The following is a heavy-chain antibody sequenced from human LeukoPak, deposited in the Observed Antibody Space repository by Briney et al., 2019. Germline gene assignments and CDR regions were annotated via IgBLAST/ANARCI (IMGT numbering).Heavy chain of an antibody. V-gene: IGHV3-49*04. CDR3: ARGRTLVDYGSSFDY. CDR1: GFTFGDYA. Sequence: PGGSLRLSCTASGFTFGDYAMSWVRQAPGKGLEWVGFIRSKAYGGTTEYAASVKGRFTISRDDSKSIAYLQMNSLRAEDTAVYYCARGRTLVDYGSSFDYWGQGTLVTVSS. CDR2: IRSKAYGGTT. D-gene: IGHD4-17*01. J-gene: IGHJ4*02.